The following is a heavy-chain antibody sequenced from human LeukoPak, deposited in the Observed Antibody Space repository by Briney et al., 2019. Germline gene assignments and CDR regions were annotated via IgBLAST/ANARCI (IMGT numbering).Heavy chain of an antibody. Sequence: SVKVSCKASGGTFSSYAISWVRQAPGQGLEWMGGIIPIFGTANYAQKFQGRVTITTDESTSTAYMELRSLRSDDTAVYYCARDYGDRRYFDYWGQGTLVTVSS. J-gene: IGHJ4*02. CDR2: IIPIFGTA. V-gene: IGHV1-69*05. CDR3: ARDYGDRRYFDY. CDR1: GGTFSSYA. D-gene: IGHD4-17*01.